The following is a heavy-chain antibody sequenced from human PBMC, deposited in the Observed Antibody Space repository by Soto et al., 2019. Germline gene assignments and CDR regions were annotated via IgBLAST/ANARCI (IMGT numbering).Heavy chain of an antibody. CDR1: GYTFTSYG. Sequence: ASVKVSCKASGYTFTSYGISWVRQAPGQGLEWMGWISAYNGNTNYAQKLQGRVTMTTDTSTSTAYMELRSLRSDDTAVYYCARDGADIVVVPAAEYNWFHPWGQGTLVTVSS. CDR2: ISAYNGNT. CDR3: ARDGADIVVVPAAEYNWFHP. J-gene: IGHJ5*02. D-gene: IGHD2-2*01. V-gene: IGHV1-18*01.